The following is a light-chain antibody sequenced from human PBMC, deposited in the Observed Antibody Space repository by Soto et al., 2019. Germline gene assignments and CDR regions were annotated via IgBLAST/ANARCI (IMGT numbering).Light chain of an antibody. CDR2: DAS. Sequence: DIQMTQSPSTLAASVGDRVTITCRASQTINRWLAWYQQKPGKAPKVLIYDASTLQSGVPSRFSGSGSGTEFTLTITSLQPDDFATYYCQQYDGNFGPGTKVDFK. J-gene: IGKJ3*01. CDR1: QTINRW. CDR3: QQYDGN. V-gene: IGKV1-5*01.